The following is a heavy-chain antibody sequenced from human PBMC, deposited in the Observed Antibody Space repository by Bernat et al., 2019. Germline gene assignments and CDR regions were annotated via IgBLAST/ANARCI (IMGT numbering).Heavy chain of an antibody. D-gene: IGHD4-17*01. CDR2: INPNSGGP. Sequence: QVQLVQSGAEVKKPGASVKVSCKASGYTFTGYYMHWVRQAPGQGLEWMGWINPNSGGPNYAQKFQGRVTMTRDTSISTAYMELSRLRSDDTAVYYCASSASGDYEGAFDIWGQGTMVTVSS. CDR1: GYTFTGYY. CDR3: ASSASGDYEGAFDI. V-gene: IGHV1-2*02. J-gene: IGHJ3*02.